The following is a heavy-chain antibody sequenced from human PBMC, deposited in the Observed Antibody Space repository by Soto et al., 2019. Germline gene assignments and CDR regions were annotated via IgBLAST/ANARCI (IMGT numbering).Heavy chain of an antibody. V-gene: IGHV3-23*01. Sequence: EVQLLESGGGLVQPGGSLRLSCAASGFTFSNYAMNWVRQTPVKGLEWVSAISNSFSDGNTHYSDSVKGRFTIFRDNAMNTVFLEMSSLRAEDTAGYYCAAVFAPEGGNFFDYWGQGTLVTVSS. CDR3: AAVFAPEGGNFFDY. CDR1: GFTFSNYA. D-gene: IGHD6-19*01. CDR2: ISNSFSDGNT. J-gene: IGHJ4*02.